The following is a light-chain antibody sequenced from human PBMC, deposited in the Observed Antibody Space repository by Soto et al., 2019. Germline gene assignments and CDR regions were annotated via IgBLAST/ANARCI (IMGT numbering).Light chain of an antibody. V-gene: IGKV3D-15*01. Sequence: IVLTQSPGTRALPPGGSATLSCRASQGVSSSYLAWYQQNLGQAPRLLIYGASSRATGIPARFSGSGSGTEFTLTISSLQSEDFAVYYCQQYNDWPPRITFGQGTRLEIK. CDR1: QGVSSSY. CDR3: QQYNDWPPRIT. CDR2: GAS. J-gene: IGKJ5*01.